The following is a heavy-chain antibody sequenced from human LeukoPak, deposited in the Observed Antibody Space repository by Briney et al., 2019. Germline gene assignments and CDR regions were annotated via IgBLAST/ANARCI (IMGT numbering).Heavy chain of an antibody. CDR2: IGTAGDT. D-gene: IGHD2-15*01. J-gene: IGHJ3*02. Sequence: GGSLRLSCAASGFTFSSYDMHWVRQATGKGLEWVSAIGTAGDTYYPGSVKGRFTMSRDNAKNSLYLQMNSLRAEDTAVYYCARPVVAATTPDTFDIWGQGTMVTVSS. CDR3: ARPVVAATTPDTFDI. V-gene: IGHV3-13*01. CDR1: GFTFSSYD.